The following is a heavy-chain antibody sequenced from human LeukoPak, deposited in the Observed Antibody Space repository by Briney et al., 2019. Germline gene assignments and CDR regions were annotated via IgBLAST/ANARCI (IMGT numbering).Heavy chain of an antibody. CDR1: GYSFTSYW. Sequence: GESLKISCKGSGYSFTSYWICWGRQMPGKGLEWMVIIYPCDSDTRYSPSFQGQVTISADKSINTSYLQWSTLTASDTAMYYCARAPRNWLHPWGQGTLVTVSS. J-gene: IGHJ5*02. CDR3: ARAPRNWLHP. V-gene: IGHV5-51*01. CDR2: IYPCDSDT.